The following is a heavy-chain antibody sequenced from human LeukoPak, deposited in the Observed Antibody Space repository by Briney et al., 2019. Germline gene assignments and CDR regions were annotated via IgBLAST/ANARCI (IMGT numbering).Heavy chain of an antibody. Sequence: KASETLSLTCTVSGGSVSSGNSYWSWIRQPPGKGLEWIGFIYYSGSTNYNPSLKSRVTISVDTSKNQFSLKLGSVTAADTAVYYCARDPSGYFNYWGQGTLATVSS. V-gene: IGHV4-61*01. CDR2: IYYSGST. CDR3: ARDPSGYFNY. CDR1: GGSVSSGNSY. D-gene: IGHD3-22*01. J-gene: IGHJ4*02.